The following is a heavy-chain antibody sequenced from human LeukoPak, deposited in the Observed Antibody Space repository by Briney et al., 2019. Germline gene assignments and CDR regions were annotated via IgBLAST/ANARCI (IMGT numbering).Heavy chain of an antibody. CDR3: AKGRFTSSTFDY. J-gene: IGHJ4*02. D-gene: IGHD2-2*01. V-gene: IGHV3-23*01. Sequence: GGSLRLSCAASGFTFSSYAMSWVRQAPGKGLEWVSLIRGDSSVIEYADSVRGRFTISRDNSKNTLYLQMNSLRAEDTAVYYCAKGRFTSSTFDYWGQGTLVSVSS. CDR2: IRGDSSVI. CDR1: GFTFSSYA.